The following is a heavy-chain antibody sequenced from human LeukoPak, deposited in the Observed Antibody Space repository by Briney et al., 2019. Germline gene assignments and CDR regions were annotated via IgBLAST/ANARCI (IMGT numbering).Heavy chain of an antibody. CDR3: ARGGVVPAAMLSLRYYYYGMDV. J-gene: IGHJ6*02. CDR2: INHSGST. D-gene: IGHD2-2*01. V-gene: IGHV4-34*01. CDR1: GGSFSGYY. Sequence: SETLSLTCVVYGGSFSGYYWSWIRQPPGKGLEWIGEINHSGSTNYNPSLKSRVTISVDTSKNQFSLKLNSVTAADTAVYYCARGGVVPAAMLSLRYYYYGMDVWGQGTTVTVSS.